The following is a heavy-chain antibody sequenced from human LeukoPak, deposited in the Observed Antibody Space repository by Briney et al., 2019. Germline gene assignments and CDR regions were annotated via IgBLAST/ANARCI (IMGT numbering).Heavy chain of an antibody. V-gene: IGHV3-66*01. Sequence: GGSLRLSCAASGFTVNSNYMSCVRQAPGKGLEWVSVVYSGDRTYYADSVKGRFTISRDDSTNTLYLLMNSLRAEDTAVYYCARGYLIDYWGQGSLSPSPQ. CDR1: GFTVNSNY. CDR2: VYSGDRT. J-gene: IGHJ4*02. CDR3: ARGYLIDY. D-gene: IGHD1-26*01.